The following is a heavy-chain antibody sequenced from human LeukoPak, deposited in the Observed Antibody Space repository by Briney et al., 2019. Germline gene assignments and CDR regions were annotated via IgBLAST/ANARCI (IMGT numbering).Heavy chain of an antibody. D-gene: IGHD6-19*01. CDR1: GFTFSNAW. V-gene: IGHV3-21*01. Sequence: GGSLRLSCAASGFTFSNAWMSWVRQAAVKGLLWVSSISSSSSYIYYADSVKGRFTISRDNAKNSLYLQMNSLRAEDTAVYYCAINPLNSVADPPFDYWGQGTLVTVSS. CDR3: AINPLNSVADPPFDY. J-gene: IGHJ4*02. CDR2: ISSSSSYI.